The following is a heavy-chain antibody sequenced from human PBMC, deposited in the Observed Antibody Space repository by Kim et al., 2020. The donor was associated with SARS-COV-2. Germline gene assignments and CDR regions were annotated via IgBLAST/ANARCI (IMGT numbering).Heavy chain of an antibody. D-gene: IGHD6-6*01. CDR2: LFWDDDT. J-gene: IGHJ4*02. CDR1: GFSLSTYGVG. Sequence: SGPTLVKPTQTLTLTCNFSGFSLSTYGVGVAWIRQPPGKALEWLAFLFWDDDTRYTPSLRRRLTIAKDPSKNQVVLTMPNVDPADTGTYFCAHRRSDSSSSALDYWGQGILVTVSS. CDR3: AHRRSDSSSSALDY. V-gene: IGHV2-5*02.